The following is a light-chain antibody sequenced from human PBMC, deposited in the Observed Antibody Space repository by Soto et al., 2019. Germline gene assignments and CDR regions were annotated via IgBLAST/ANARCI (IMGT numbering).Light chain of an antibody. CDR1: SSDVVGYNY. V-gene: IGLV2-14*03. J-gene: IGLJ3*02. Sequence: QSALTQPASVSGSPGQSITISWTGTSSDVVGYNYVSWFQQHPGKAPKLKIYEVSNRPSGVSNRISGSKSGYKASLTSSELQAEDEADYYCTSLTRSNTWVFGGGTKVTVL. CDR3: TSLTRSNTWV. CDR2: EVS.